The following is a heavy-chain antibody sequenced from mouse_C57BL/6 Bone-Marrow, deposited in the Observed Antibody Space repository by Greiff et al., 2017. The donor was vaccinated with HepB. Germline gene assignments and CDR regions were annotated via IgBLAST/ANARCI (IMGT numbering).Heavy chain of an antibody. D-gene: IGHD3-2*02. CDR2: IDPTDSYT. J-gene: IGHJ3*01. CDR3: ARSRQLRLLLFYY. CDR1: GYTFTSYW. Sequence: QVQLQQPGAELVRPGTSVKLSCKASGYTFTSYWMHWVKQRPVQGLEWIGVIDPTDSYTNYNQKFKGNATLTVDTSSSTAYMQLSSLTSEDSAVYYCARSRQLRLLLFYYWGQGTLVTVSA. V-gene: IGHV1-59*01.